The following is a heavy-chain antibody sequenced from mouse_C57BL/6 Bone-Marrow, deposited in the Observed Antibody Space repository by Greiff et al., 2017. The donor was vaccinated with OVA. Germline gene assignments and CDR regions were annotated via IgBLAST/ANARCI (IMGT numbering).Heavy chain of an antibody. CDR3: ARESAAQATWFAY. V-gene: IGHV14-2*01. CDR2: IDPEDGET. Sequence: VQLQQSGAELVKPGASVKLSCTASGFNIKDYYMHWVKQRTEQGLEWIGRIDPEDGETKYAQKFKGNATITAETSYNTAYLQLSSLTSEDTAVYYCARESAAQATWFAYWGQGTLVTVSA. D-gene: IGHD3-2*02. CDR1: GFNIKDYY. J-gene: IGHJ3*01.